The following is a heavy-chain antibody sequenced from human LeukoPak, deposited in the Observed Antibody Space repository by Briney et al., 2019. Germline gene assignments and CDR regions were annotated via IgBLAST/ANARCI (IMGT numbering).Heavy chain of an antibody. CDR3: AKDLNNNGRGFDY. J-gene: IGHJ4*02. CDR2: IRASVSST. Sequence: PGKSLRLSCTASGFTFSSYGLSWVRQAPGKGLEWVAAIRASVSSTYYADSVQGRFIISRDNSKNTLYLQMDRLRADDTALYYCAKDLNNNGRGFDYWGQGTLVTVSS. V-gene: IGHV3-23*01. CDR1: GFTFSSYG. D-gene: IGHD1-14*01.